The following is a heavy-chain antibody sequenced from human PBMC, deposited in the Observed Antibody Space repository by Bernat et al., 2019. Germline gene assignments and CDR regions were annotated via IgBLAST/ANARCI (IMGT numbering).Heavy chain of an antibody. CDR3: ARVYDTSGNYPGSNAFDI. J-gene: IGHJ3*02. Sequence: QVQLVQSGAEVKKPGASVKVSCEASGYTLTRHYMHWVRQPPGQGLEWMGIINPSGEGTSYEQKFQGRITMTSDRSTSKVYMELSSLISESTAVNYCARVYDTSGNYPGSNAFDIWGQGTMVTVSS. D-gene: IGHD3-22*01. V-gene: IGHV1-46*01. CDR1: GYTLTRHY. CDR2: INPSGEGT.